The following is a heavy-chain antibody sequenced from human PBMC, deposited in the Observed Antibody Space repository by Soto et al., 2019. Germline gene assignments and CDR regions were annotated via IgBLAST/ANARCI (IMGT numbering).Heavy chain of an antibody. D-gene: IGHD3-10*01. CDR1: GFSFSHYW. V-gene: IGHV3-74*01. J-gene: IGHJ4*02. Sequence: GGSLRLSCAASGFSFSHYWMHWFRQAPGKGLVWVSRISPDGRTTTYEDSVKSRFTISRDNAKSTLYLQMNSLTVEDGAVYYCVDSWLPQSYWGPGTLVTVSS. CDR2: ISPDGRTT. CDR3: VDSWLPQSY.